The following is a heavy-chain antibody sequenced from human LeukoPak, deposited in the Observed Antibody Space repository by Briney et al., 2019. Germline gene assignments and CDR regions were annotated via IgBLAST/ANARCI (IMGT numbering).Heavy chain of an antibody. D-gene: IGHD3-10*01. CDR1: GGTFSSYA. Sequence: GASVKVSCKASGGTFSSYAISWVRQAPGQGPEWMGGIIPIFGTANYAQKFQGRVTMTRDTSTSTVYMELSSLRSEDTAVYYCARDPELMADRFGFDPWGQGTLVTVSS. V-gene: IGHV1-69*05. CDR3: ARDPELMADRFGFDP. J-gene: IGHJ5*02. CDR2: IIPIFGTA.